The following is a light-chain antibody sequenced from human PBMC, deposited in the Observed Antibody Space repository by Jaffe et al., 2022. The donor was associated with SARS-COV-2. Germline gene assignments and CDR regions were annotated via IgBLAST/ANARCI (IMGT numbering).Light chain of an antibody. Sequence: EIVMTQSPATLSMSPGERATLSCRASQSVSSNLAWYQQKPGQAPRLLIYGASTRATGIPARFSGSGSGTEFTLSISSLQSEDLAVYYCQQYNDWPPGTFGQGTKVEIK. J-gene: IGKJ1*01. CDR1: QSVSSN. CDR2: GAS. CDR3: QQYNDWPPGT. V-gene: IGKV3-15*01.